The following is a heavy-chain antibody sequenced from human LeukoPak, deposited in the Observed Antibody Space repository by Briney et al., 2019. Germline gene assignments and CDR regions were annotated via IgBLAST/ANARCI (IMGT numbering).Heavy chain of an antibody. J-gene: IGHJ4*02. CDR1: GGSFSGYY. CDR2: INHSGST. V-gene: IGHV4-34*01. CDR3: AESTGYSGYEGRIDY. D-gene: IGHD5-12*01. Sequence: SETLSLTCAVYGGSFSGYYWSWIRQPPGKGLEWIGEINHSGSTNYNPSLKSRVTISVDTSKNQFSLKLSSVTAADTAVYYCAESTGYSGYEGRIDYWGQGTLVTVSS.